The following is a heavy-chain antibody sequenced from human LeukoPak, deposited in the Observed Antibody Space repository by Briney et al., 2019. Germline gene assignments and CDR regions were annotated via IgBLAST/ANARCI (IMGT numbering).Heavy chain of an antibody. CDR1: GGTFSSYA. Sequence: ASVKVSCKASGGTFSSYAISWVRQAPGQGLEWMRRISTYNGNTHYAQKFQGRVTLTTDTSTSTAYMELRSLRSDDTAVYYCARERIVAGTGTFDSWGQGTLVTVSS. D-gene: IGHD6-19*01. J-gene: IGHJ4*02. V-gene: IGHV1-18*01. CDR3: ARERIVAGTGTFDS. CDR2: ISTYNGNT.